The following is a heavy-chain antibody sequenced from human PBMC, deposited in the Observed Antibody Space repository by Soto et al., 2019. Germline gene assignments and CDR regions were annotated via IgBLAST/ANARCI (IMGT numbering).Heavy chain of an antibody. D-gene: IGHD3-10*01. J-gene: IGHJ6*02. CDR2: IWSDGSNK. V-gene: IGHV3-33*01. CDR3: ASLGGLSGGMDV. Sequence: QVQLVESGGGVVQPGRSLRLACAASGFTFSSYVMHWVRQAPGKGREGVAVIWSDGSNKDYADSVKGRFTISRDNSKNTLDLQRNSLRAEDTDVYSCASLGGLSGGMDVWGQGTTVTVSS. CDR1: GFTFSSYV.